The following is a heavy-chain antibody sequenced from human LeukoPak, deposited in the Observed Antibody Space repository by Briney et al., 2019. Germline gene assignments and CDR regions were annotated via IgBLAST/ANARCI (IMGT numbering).Heavy chain of an antibody. J-gene: IGHJ6*02. Sequence: GESLKISCKGSGYSFTSYWIGWVRQMPGKGLEWMGIIYPGDSDTRYSPSFQGQVTISADKSISTAYLQWSSLKASDTAMYYCARREYSGYDEYYYYYGMDVWGQGTTVTVSS. CDR2: IYPGDSDT. CDR3: ARREYSGYDEYYYYYGMDV. V-gene: IGHV5-51*01. CDR1: GYSFTSYW. D-gene: IGHD5-12*01.